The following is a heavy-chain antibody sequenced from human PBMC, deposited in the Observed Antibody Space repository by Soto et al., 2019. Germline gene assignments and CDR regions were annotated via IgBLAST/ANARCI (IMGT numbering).Heavy chain of an antibody. CDR2: ISSGSSTI. D-gene: IGHD3-10*01. CDR3: ARGRGYYSSGNYYFDY. J-gene: IGHJ4*02. CDR1: GLTFSGYS. Sequence: GGSLRLSCAASGLTFSGYSMNWVRQAPGKGLECISYISSGSSTIYYADSVKGRFTISRDNAKNSLYLQMNSLRTEDTAVYYCARGRGYYSSGNYYFDYWGQGTLVTVSS. V-gene: IGHV3-48*01.